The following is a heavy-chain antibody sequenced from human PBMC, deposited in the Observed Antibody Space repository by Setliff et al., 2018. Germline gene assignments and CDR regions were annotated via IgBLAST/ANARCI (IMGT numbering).Heavy chain of an antibody. V-gene: IGHV4-39*01. Sequence: SETLSLTCTVSGGSISSSSYYWGWIRQPPGKGLEWIGSIYYSGSNYYNPSLKSRVTISVDTSKNQFSLKLSSVTAADTAVYYCARRGRGSSWFDTLFDYWGQGTLVTVSS. J-gene: IGHJ4*02. CDR3: ARRGRGSSWFDTLFDY. CDR1: GGSISSSSYY. D-gene: IGHD6-13*01. CDR2: IYYSGSN.